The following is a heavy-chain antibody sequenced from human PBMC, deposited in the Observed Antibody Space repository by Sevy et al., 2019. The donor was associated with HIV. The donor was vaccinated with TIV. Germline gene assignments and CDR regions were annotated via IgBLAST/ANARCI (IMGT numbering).Heavy chain of an antibody. Sequence: ASVKVSCNASGYTFTNYYIHCVRQAPAQGLQWMGVINPGGGSTTYAQSFQGRVAVTRDTSTSTVYMELKSLRSEDTAVYFCARESGGGGYSDFWGQGTLVTVSS. CDR1: GYTFTNYY. CDR2: INPGGGST. V-gene: IGHV1-46*03. CDR3: ARESGGGGYSDF. J-gene: IGHJ4*02. D-gene: IGHD3-16*01.